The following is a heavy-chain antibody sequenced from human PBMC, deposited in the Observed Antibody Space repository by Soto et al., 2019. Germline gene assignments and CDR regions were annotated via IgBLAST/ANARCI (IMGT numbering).Heavy chain of an antibody. D-gene: IGHD3-16*01. CDR3: ASHGGTSPGGRYYYGMDV. CDR2: ISPIFGTT. J-gene: IGHJ6*02. Sequence: QVQLVQSGAEVKKPGSSVKVSCKASGGTFSSYAISWVRQAPGQGLEWMGGISPIFGTTGYAQKFQGRVTTTATESTITAHMELSTLRSEHTAVYYSASHGGTSPGGRYYYGMDVWAQATTVTVSS. V-gene: IGHV1-69*12. CDR1: GGTFSSYA.